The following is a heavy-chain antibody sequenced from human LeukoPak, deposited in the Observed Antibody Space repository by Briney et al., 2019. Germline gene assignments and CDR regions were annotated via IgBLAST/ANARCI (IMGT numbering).Heavy chain of an antibody. CDR3: ASSIKTTVGYFDY. CDR2: INPSGGST. D-gene: IGHD4-11*01. CDR1: GYTFTSYY. J-gene: IGHJ4*02. Sequence: ASVKASCRASGYTFTSYYMHWVRQAPGQGLEWMGIINPSGGSTSYAQKFQGRVTMTRDTSTSTVYMELSSLRSEDTAVYYCASSIKTTVGYFDYWGQGTLVTVSS. V-gene: IGHV1-46*03.